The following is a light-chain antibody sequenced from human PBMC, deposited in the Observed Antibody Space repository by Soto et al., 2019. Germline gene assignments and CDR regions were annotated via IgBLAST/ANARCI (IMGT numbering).Light chain of an antibody. Sequence: QSVLTQPPSVSAAPGQKVTVSCSGSTSNIGNNYASWHRKFPGTAPKLLIYDNNKRPSGIPDRFSGSKSGTSATLGITGLQTGDEADYYCATWDSSLSAVVFGGGTKLTVL. CDR1: TSNIGNNY. V-gene: IGLV1-51*01. J-gene: IGLJ2*01. CDR3: ATWDSSLSAVV. CDR2: DNN.